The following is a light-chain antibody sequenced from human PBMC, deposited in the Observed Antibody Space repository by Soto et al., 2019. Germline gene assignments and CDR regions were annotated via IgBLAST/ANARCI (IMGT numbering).Light chain of an antibody. V-gene: IGLV2-14*01. CDR3: SSYTSSSTPPYV. Sequence: QSALTQPASVSGSPGQSITISCTGTSSDVGGYNYVSWYQQHPGKAPKLMIYEVSNRPSGVSNRFSGSKSGNTASLTISGLQAEDEADYYCSSYTSSSTPPYVFGTGTKPTVL. CDR1: SSDVGGYNY. CDR2: EVS. J-gene: IGLJ1*01.